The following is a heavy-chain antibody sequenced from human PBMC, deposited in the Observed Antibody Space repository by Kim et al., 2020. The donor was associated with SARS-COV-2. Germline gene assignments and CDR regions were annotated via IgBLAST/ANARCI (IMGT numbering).Heavy chain of an antibody. D-gene: IGHD2-21*01. J-gene: IGHJ4*02. V-gene: IGHV4-34*01. CDR3: ARGRVVVVIATLDY. Sequence: SETLSLTCAVYGGSFSGYYWSWIRQPPGKGLEWIGEINHSGSTNYNPSLKSRVTISVDTSKNQFSLKLSSVTAADTAVYYCARGRVVVVIATLDYWGQGTLVTVSS. CDR1: GGSFSGYY. CDR2: INHSGST.